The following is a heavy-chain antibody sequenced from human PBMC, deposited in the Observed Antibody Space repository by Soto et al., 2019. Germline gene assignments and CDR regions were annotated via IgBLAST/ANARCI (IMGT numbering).Heavy chain of an antibody. CDR1: GFTFSTYA. D-gene: IGHD4-17*01. V-gene: IGHV3-23*01. J-gene: IGHJ3*02. CDR2: ISASGDST. CDR3: AHPRGYGVFDAYDI. Sequence: SGGSLRLCCAASGFTFSTYAMSWVRQAPGKGLEWVSAISASGDSTYYADSVKGRFTIYRDNSMNALYLQMNSLRIEDTAVYYCAHPRGYGVFDAYDIWGQGTMVTVSS.